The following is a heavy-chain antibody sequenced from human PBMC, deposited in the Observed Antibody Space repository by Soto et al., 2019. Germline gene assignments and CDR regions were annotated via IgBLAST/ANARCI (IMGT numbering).Heavy chain of an antibody. Sequence: QVQLQESGPGLVKPSQTLSLTCTVSGGSISSGGYYWNWIRQHPGKGLEWIGYIFYNGTTYYNPPLKSRVTISVDTSKSQFSLKLSSVTAAGTAVYSCAGSVDPWGQGTLVTVSS. J-gene: IGHJ5*02. CDR2: IFYNGTT. CDR1: GGSISSGGYY. CDR3: AGSVDP. V-gene: IGHV4-31*03.